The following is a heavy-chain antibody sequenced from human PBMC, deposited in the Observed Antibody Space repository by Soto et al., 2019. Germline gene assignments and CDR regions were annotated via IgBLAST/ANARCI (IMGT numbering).Heavy chain of an antibody. J-gene: IGHJ5*02. D-gene: IGHD1-26*01. CDR1: GFIFENFG. Sequence: GGSLRLSCAASGFIFENFGMSCVRQAPGKGLEWISSTSGSGFKKYYADSVKGRFTISRDNSKSTVYLELNNLSAEDTAVYHCAKNQGVELVPLATVDWFDPWGQGSVVTVSS. CDR2: TSGSGFKK. CDR3: AKNQGVELVPLATVDWFDP. V-gene: IGHV3-23*01.